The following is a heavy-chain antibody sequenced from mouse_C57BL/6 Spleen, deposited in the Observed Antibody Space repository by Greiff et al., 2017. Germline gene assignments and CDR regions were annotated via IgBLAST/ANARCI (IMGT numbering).Heavy chain of an antibody. CDR1: GYTFTSYW. CDR2: IDPSDSET. V-gene: IGHV1-52*01. Sequence: VQLQQPGAELVRPGSSVKLSCKASGYTFTSYWMHWVKQRPIQGLEWIGNIDPSDSETNYNQKFKDKATLTVNKSSSTAYMQLSSLTSEDSAVYYCPREGYYYVSSPNYWAMDYWGQGTSVTVSS. J-gene: IGHJ4*01. CDR3: PREGYYYVSSPNYWAMDY. D-gene: IGHD1-1*01.